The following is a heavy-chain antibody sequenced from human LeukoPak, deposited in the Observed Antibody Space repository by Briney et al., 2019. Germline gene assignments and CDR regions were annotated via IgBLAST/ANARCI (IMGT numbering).Heavy chain of an antibody. CDR3: ARHDFDY. J-gene: IGHJ4*02. Sequence: PSETLSLTCTVSGGSISSSSYYWGWIRQPPGKGLEWIGSIYYSGSTYYNPSLKSRVTISADTSKNQFSLKLSSVTAADMAVYYCARHDFDYWGQGTLVTVSS. CDR2: IYYSGST. V-gene: IGHV4-39*01. CDR1: GGSISSSSYY.